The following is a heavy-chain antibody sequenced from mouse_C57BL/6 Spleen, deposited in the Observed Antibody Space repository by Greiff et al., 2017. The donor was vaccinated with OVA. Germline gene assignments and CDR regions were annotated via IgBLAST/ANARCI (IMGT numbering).Heavy chain of an antibody. V-gene: IGHV1-39*01. CDR1: GYSFTDYN. CDR3: ARFWDAVYWYFDV. CDR2: INPNYGTT. J-gene: IGHJ1*03. D-gene: IGHD4-1*01. Sequence: VQLKQSGPELVKPGASVKISCKASGYSFTDYNMNWVKQSNGKSLEWIGVINPNYGTTSYNQKFKGKATLTVDQSSSTAYMQLNSLTSEDSAVYYGARFWDAVYWYFDVWGTGTTVTVSS.